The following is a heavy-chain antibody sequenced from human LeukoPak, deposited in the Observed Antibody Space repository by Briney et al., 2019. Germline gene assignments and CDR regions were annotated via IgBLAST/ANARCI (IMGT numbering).Heavy chain of an antibody. CDR3: ARSVPYYDILTGSRVYYYGMDV. CDR1: GGSISSYY. D-gene: IGHD3-9*01. Sequence: KPSETLFHTCTVSGGSISSYYWSWIRQPPGKGLEWIGYIYYSGSTNYNPSLKSRVTISVDTSKNQFSLKLSSVTAADTAVYYCARSVPYYDILTGSRVYYYGMDVWGQGTTVTVSS. J-gene: IGHJ6*02. CDR2: IYYSGST. V-gene: IGHV4-59*01.